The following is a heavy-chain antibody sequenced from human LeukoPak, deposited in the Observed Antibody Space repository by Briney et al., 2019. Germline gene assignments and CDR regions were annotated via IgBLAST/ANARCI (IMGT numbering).Heavy chain of an antibody. CDR3: ARGKGYCSGGSCYRNWFDP. D-gene: IGHD2-15*01. V-gene: IGHV4-4*02. CDR1: GGSISSSNW. CDR2: IDHSGST. J-gene: IGHJ5*02. Sequence: SGTLSLTCAVSGGSISSSNWWSWVRQPPGKGLEWIGEIDHSGSTNYNPSLKSRVTISVDTSKNQFSLKLSSVTAADTAVYYCARGKGYCSGGSCYRNWFDPWGQGTLVTVSS.